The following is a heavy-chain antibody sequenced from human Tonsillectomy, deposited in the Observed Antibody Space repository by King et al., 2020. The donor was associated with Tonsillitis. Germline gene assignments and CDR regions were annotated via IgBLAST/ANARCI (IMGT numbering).Heavy chain of an antibody. CDR3: ARQKDFGTAMAPFDY. D-gene: IGHD5-18*01. Sequence: QLVQSGPEVKKPGEALKISCKVSGYSFPSYWIGWVRQVPGKGLEFLGIIYPGDSDTRYSPSFQGQFTISDDKSSSTAYLQWTSLKASDSGIYYCARQKDFGTAMAPFDYWGQGTLVTVSS. CDR1: GYSFPSYW. CDR2: IYPGDSDT. V-gene: IGHV5-51*01. J-gene: IGHJ4*02.